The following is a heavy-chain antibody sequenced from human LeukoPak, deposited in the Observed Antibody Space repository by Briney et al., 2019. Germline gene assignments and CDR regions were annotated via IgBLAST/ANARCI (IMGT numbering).Heavy chain of an antibody. D-gene: IGHD5-18*01. V-gene: IGHV1-46*01. Sequence: ASVKVSCKASGHPFTNYHMHWVRHAPGKGLEWMGIVSPSGGSTSYAQKFLGRVTLTRDTSTSTVYMELSSLRSEDTALYYCARGRGPFVETARVYYFDYWGQGTLVTVSS. CDR3: ARGRGPFVETARVYYFDY. J-gene: IGHJ4*02. CDR2: VSPSGGST. CDR1: GHPFTNYH.